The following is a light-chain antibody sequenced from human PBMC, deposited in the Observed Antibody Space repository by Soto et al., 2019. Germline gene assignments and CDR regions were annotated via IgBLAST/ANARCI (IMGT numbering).Light chain of an antibody. J-gene: IGKJ2*01. CDR2: AAS. V-gene: IGKV1-39*01. Sequence: DIRMTQSPSSLSASIGDRVTITCRASQSISSYLNWYQQKPGKAPNLLIYAASTLQSGVPSRFSGSQSGTDFTLIISSLQPTDFATYYCQQSYSTPHTFGQGTILEIK. CDR1: QSISSY. CDR3: QQSYSTPHT.